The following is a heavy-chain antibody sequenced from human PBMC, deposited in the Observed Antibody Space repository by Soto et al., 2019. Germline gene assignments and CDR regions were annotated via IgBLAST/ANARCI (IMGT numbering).Heavy chain of an antibody. V-gene: IGHV3-21*01. CDR2: ITASGGHI. CDR3: AALLGPTGHPS. CDR1: GFTFSTYT. J-gene: IGHJ5*02. Sequence: GGSLRLSCAASGFTFSTYTMNWVRQAPGKGLEWVSSITASGGHIYYADSVRGRFTISRDNAKNSLHLQMNSLEVEDTAVYYCAALLGPTGHPSWGQGPPVTVSS. D-gene: IGHD4-17*01.